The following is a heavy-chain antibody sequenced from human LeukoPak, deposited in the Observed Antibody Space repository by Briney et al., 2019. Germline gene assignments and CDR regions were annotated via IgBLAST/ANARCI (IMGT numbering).Heavy chain of an antibody. CDR1: GFTFSSYS. Sequence: GGSLRLSCAASGFTFSSYSMNWVRQAPGKGLEWVGRIKSKTDGGTTDYAAPVKGRFTISRDDSKNTLYLQMNSLKTEDTAVYYCTTEEVGATDMVFDYWGQGTLVTVSS. CDR2: IKSKTDGGTT. V-gene: IGHV3-15*07. J-gene: IGHJ4*02. D-gene: IGHD1-26*01. CDR3: TTEEVGATDMVFDY.